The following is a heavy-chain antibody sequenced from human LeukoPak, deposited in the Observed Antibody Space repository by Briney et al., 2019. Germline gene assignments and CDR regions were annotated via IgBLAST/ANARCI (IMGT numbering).Heavy chain of an antibody. D-gene: IGHD3-16*01. CDR2: IIPILGIA. CDR1: GGTFSSYT. V-gene: IGHV1-69*02. Sequence: SVKVSCKASGGTFSSYTISWVRQAPGQGLEWMGRIIPILGIANYAQKFQGRVTITADESTSTAYMELSSLRSEDTAVYYCARVTFTSYNWFDPWGQGTLVTVSS. J-gene: IGHJ5*02. CDR3: ARVTFTSYNWFDP.